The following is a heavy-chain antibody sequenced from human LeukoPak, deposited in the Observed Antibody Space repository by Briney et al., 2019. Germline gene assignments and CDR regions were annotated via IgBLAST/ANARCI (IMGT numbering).Heavy chain of an antibody. J-gene: IGHJ5*02. CDR1: GYTFADYY. CDR3: TREARAGNWFDP. D-gene: IGHD5-12*01. Sequence: ASVKVSCKASGYTFADYYIHWVRQAPGQGLEWMGWINPDSGGTNYAQKFQGRVTMTRDTSISTVYMELSRLRSDDTAVFYCTREARAGNWFDPWGQGTLVTVSS. CDR2: INPDSGGT. V-gene: IGHV1-2*02.